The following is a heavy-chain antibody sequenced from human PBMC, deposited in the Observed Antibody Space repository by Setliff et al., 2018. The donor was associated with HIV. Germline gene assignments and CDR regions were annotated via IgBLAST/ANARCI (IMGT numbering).Heavy chain of an antibody. CDR2: SYTSGNI. V-gene: IGHV4-61*09. CDR3: ARVPFGSGSYYFDF. J-gene: IGHJ4*02. Sequence: SETLSLTCSVSGGSVSSDKFYWTWIRQPAGKGLEWIGHSYTSGNIHYSPSLKSRVTISMDTSKNQFFLTLTSVTAADTAVYFCARVPFGSGSYYFDFWGQGTLVTAPQ. D-gene: IGHD3-10*01. CDR1: GGSVSSDKFY.